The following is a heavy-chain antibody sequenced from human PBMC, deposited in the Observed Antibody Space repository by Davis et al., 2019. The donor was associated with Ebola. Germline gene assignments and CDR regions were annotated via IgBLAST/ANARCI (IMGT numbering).Heavy chain of an antibody. CDR3: AREAADGNGMDY. D-gene: IGHD6-13*01. CDR1: GGSISSYY. V-gene: IGHV4-59*12. J-gene: IGHJ4*02. Sequence: SETLSLTCTVSGGSISSYYWSWIRQPPGKGLEWIGYIYYSGSTNYNPSLKSRVTISVDTSKNQFSLKLSSVTAADTAVYYCAREAADGNGMDYWGQGTLVTVSS. CDR2: IYYSGST.